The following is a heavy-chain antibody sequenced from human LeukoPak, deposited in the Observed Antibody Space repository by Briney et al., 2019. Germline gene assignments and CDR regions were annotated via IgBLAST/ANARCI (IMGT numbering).Heavy chain of an antibody. V-gene: IGHV4-59*01. CDR1: GGSISSYY. D-gene: IGHD4-17*01. J-gene: IGHJ3*02. CDR2: IYYSGST. Sequence: SETLSLTCTVSGGSISSYYWSWIRQPPGKGLEWIGYIYYSGSTNYNPSLKSRVTISVDPSKNQFSLKLSPVTAADPAEYYCARVRGDYGDYERRAFDIWGQGTMVTVSS. CDR3: ARVRGDYGDYERRAFDI.